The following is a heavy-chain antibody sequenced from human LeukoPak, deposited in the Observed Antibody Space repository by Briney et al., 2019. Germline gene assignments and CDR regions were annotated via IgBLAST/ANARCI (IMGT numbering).Heavy chain of an antibody. Sequence: GASVKVSCKASGYTFTSYGISWVRQAPGQGLEWMGWISAYNGNTNYAQKLQGRVTMTTDTSTSTAYMELSSLRSEDTAVYYCARDIVGKVERRDYGMDVWGKGTTVTVSS. J-gene: IGHJ6*04. CDR2: ISAYNGNT. V-gene: IGHV1-18*04. CDR1: GYTFTSYG. CDR3: ARDIVGKVERRDYGMDV. D-gene: IGHD1-1*01.